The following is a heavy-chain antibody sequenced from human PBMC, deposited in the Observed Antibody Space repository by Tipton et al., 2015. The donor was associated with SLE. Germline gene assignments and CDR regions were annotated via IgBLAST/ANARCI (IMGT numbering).Heavy chain of an antibody. Sequence: TLSLTCAVYGGSFSGYYWSWIRQPPGKGLEWIGEINHSGSTNYNPSLKSRVTISVDTSKNQFSLKLSSVTAADTAVYYCARDRRDIVVEDWFDPWGQGTLVTVSS. V-gene: IGHV4-34*01. CDR1: GGSFSGYY. CDR3: ARDRRDIVVEDWFDP. J-gene: IGHJ5*02. D-gene: IGHD2-2*01. CDR2: INHSGST.